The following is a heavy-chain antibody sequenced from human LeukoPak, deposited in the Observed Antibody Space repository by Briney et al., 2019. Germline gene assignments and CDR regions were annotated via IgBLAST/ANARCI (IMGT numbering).Heavy chain of an antibody. Sequence: GGSLRLSCKASGFSFSNYYMNWVRQAPGKGLEWVAVIWYDGSNKYYADSVKGRFTISRDNSKNTLYLQMNSLRAEDTAVYYCAREPRGGAYGMDVWGQGTTVTVSS. CDR2: IWYDGSNK. CDR3: AREPRGGAYGMDV. D-gene: IGHD3-10*01. CDR1: GFSFSNYY. V-gene: IGHV3-33*08. J-gene: IGHJ6*02.